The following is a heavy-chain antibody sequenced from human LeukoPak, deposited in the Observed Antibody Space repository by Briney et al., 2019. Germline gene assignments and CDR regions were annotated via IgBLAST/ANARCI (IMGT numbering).Heavy chain of an antibody. J-gene: IGHJ3*02. CDR2: IWYDGSNK. Sequence: GGSLRLSCAASGFTFSSYGMHWVRQAPGKGLEWVAVIWYDGSNKYYADSVKGRFTISRGNSKNTLYLQMNSLRAEDTAVYYCARDEGYSGSYFDAFDIWGQGQWSPSLQ. CDR3: ARDEGYSGSYFDAFDI. D-gene: IGHD1-26*01. V-gene: IGHV3-33*01. CDR1: GFTFSSYG.